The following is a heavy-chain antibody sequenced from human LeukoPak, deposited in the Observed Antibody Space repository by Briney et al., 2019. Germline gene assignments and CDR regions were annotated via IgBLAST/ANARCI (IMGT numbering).Heavy chain of an antibody. Sequence: GGSLRLSCAASGFTFSSYSMNWVRQAPGKGLEWVSSISSSSSYIYYADSVKGRFTISRDNAKNSLYLQMNSLRAEDTAVYYCASLGIFGVVKDDYWGQGTLVTVSS. V-gene: IGHV3-21*01. D-gene: IGHD3-3*01. CDR2: ISSSSSYI. CDR1: GFTFSSYS. CDR3: ASLGIFGVVKDDY. J-gene: IGHJ4*02.